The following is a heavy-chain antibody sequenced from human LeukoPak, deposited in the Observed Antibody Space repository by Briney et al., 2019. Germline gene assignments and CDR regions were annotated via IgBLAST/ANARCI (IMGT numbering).Heavy chain of an antibody. CDR3: ARGYGSGSYFFDY. CDR2: IYYSGST. CDR1: GGSISSYH. D-gene: IGHD3-10*01. V-gene: IGHV4-59*08. Sequence: SETLSLTCTVSGGSISSYHWSWIRQPPGKGLEWIGYIYYSGSTNYNPSLKSRVTITVDTSKNQFSLKLSSVTAADTAVYYCARGYGSGSYFFDYWGQGTLVTVSS. J-gene: IGHJ4*02.